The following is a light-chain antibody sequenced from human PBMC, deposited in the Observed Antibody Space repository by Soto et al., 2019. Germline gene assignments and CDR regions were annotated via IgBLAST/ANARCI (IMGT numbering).Light chain of an antibody. CDR3: WSYGGSYTSEV. CDR2: DVN. Sequence: QSALTQPRSVSGSPGQPVTISCTGISSDVGGYVYVSWYQQHSGKAPNLIIYDVNKRPSGVPHRFSGSKSGNTASLTISGLQEEDEADYYCWSYGGSYTSEVFGGGTKLTVL. CDR1: SSDVGGYVY. V-gene: IGLV2-11*01. J-gene: IGLJ2*01.